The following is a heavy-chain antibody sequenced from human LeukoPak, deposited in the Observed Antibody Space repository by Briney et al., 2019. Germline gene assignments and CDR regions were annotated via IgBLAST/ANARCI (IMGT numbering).Heavy chain of an antibody. D-gene: IGHD6-13*01. CDR3: ARDRDSSGWYGEAFDY. CDR2: ISGSGGST. J-gene: IGHJ4*02. Sequence: GGSLRLSCAASGFTFSSYAMSWVRQAPGKGLEWVSAISGSGGSTYYADSVKGRFTISRDNAKNSLYLQMNSLRAEDTAVYYCARDRDSSGWYGEAFDYWGQGTLVTVSS. CDR1: GFTFSSYA. V-gene: IGHV3-23*01.